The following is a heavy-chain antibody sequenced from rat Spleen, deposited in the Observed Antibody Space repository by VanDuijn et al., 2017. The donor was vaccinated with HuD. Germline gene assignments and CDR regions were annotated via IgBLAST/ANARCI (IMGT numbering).Heavy chain of an antibody. V-gene: IGHV2-15*01. CDR3: ARSSYGYNYNYFAY. CDR1: GFSLTSYS. Sequence: QVQLKESGPGLVQPSQTLSLTCTVSGFSLTSYSVIWIRQPPGKGLEWIGAMWSGGTTDYNSALKSRLSISRDTSKSQVLLKISSLQTEDTAMYFCARSSYGYNYNYFAYWGQGTLVTVSS. D-gene: IGHD1-9*01. CDR2: MWSGGTT. J-gene: IGHJ3*01.